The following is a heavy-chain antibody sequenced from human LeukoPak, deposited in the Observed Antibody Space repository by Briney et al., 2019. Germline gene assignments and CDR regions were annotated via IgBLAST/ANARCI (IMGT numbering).Heavy chain of an antibody. Sequence: SETLSLTCTVSGGSISSGSYYWSWIRQPPGKGLEWIGYIHYSGSTNYNPSLRSRVTMSVDTSNNQFSLKLNSVTAADTAVYYCARDRLGNTVDYWGQGALVTVSS. CDR2: IHYSGST. J-gene: IGHJ4*02. CDR1: GGSISSGSYY. D-gene: IGHD3-16*01. CDR3: ARDRLGNTVDY. V-gene: IGHV4-61*01.